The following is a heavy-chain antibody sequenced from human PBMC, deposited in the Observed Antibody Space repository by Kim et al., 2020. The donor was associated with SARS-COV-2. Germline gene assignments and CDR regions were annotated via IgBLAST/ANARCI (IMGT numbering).Heavy chain of an antibody. Sequence: SETLSLTCTVSGGSVSSGSYYWSWIRQPPGKGLEWIGYIYYSGSTNYNPSLKSRVTISVDTSKNQFSLKLSSVTAADTAVYYCARNEMSDITIFEVVSWKGAFDIWGQGTMVTVSS. CDR1: GGSVSSGSYY. V-gene: IGHV4-61*01. D-gene: IGHD3-3*01. J-gene: IGHJ3*02. CDR3: ARNEMSDITIFEVVSWKGAFDI. CDR2: IYYSGST.